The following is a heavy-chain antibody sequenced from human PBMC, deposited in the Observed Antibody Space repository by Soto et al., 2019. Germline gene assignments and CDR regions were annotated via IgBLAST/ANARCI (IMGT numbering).Heavy chain of an antibody. J-gene: IGHJ6*02. D-gene: IGHD3-3*01. Sequence: ASVKVSCKASGYSFTTYGIAWVRQAPGQGPEWMGWVSVYNFNTDSAEKVRGRLTMTTDRDTNTAYMDLRTLRSDDTAVYYCARCKDFWSGFSRGGMDVWGQGTTVTVSS. CDR1: GYSFTTYG. CDR3: ARCKDFWSGFSRGGMDV. CDR2: VSVYNFNT. V-gene: IGHV1-18*01.